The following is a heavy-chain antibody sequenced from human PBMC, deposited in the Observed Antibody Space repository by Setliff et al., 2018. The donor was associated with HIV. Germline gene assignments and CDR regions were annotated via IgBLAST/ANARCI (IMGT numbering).Heavy chain of an antibody. CDR3: APWRKVAAPGVWFSAHDY. D-gene: IGHD2-15*01. CDR1: GYTLTEFS. CDR2: FDPEEGET. V-gene: IGHV1-24*01. Sequence: ASGKVSCKVSGYTLTEFSMHWVRQAPGKGLEWMGGFDPEEGETMYAQKFQGRVTVTEDTSSDTAYMELSSLRSEDTAVYYCAPWRKVAAPGVWFSAHDYWGQGTLVTVSS. J-gene: IGHJ4*02.